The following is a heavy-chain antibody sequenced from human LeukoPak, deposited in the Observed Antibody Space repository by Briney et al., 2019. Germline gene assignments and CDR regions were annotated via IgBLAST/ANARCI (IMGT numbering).Heavy chain of an antibody. V-gene: IGHV3-23*01. Sequence: PGGSLRLSCAVSGITLSNYGMSWVRQAPGKGLEWVAGLSGSGGGTNYADSVQGRFTISRDNSKNTLYLQMNSLRAEDTAVYYCAKLESEYWGQGTLVTVSS. CDR3: AKLESEY. CDR1: GITLSNYG. J-gene: IGHJ4*02. D-gene: IGHD5-24*01. CDR2: LSGSGGGT.